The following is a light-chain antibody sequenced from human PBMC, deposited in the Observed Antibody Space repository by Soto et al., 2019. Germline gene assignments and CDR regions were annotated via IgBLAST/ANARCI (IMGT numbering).Light chain of an antibody. CDR3: LQHNSYPIT. J-gene: IGKJ1*01. V-gene: IGKV1-17*01. Sequence: DIQMTQSPSSLSACVGDRVTIPCRASQGITNDLGWYQQKPGKAPKRLIYAASSLQSGVPSRFSGSGSGTEFTLTISSLQPEDFATYYCLQHNSYPITFGQGTKVDI. CDR2: AAS. CDR1: QGITND.